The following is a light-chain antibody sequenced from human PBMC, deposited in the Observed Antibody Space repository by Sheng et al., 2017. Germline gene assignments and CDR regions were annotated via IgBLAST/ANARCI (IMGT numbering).Light chain of an antibody. J-gene: IGKJ2*01. CDR3: HHRSSWPYT. V-gene: IGKV3-11*01. CDR2: DAS. CDR1: QSVSYR. Sequence: EIVLTQSPDTMSLSPGEGATLSCRASQSVSYRLGWYQQKPGQAPRLLIYDASDRATGTPDRFSGSGSGTDFTLTISRLHPEDSAIYYCHHRSSWPYTFGQGTNWRSN.